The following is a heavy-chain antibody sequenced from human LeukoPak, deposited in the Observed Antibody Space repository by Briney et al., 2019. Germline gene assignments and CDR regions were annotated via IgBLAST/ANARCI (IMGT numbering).Heavy chain of an antibody. V-gene: IGHV4-39*07. CDR1: GGSISSNW. D-gene: IGHD3-10*01. CDR3: ARDPWVRGVIIIRYFDL. CDR2: IYYSGST. J-gene: IGHJ2*01. Sequence: PSQTLSLTCAVSGGSISSNWWSWIRQPPGKGLEWIGSIYYSGSTYYNPSLKSRVTISVDTSKNQFSLKLSSVTAADTAVYYCARDPWVRGVIIIRYFDLWGRGTLVTVSS.